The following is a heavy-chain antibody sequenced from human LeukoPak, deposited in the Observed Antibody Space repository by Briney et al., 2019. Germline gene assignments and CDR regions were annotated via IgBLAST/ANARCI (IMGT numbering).Heavy chain of an antibody. CDR1: GGSISTYY. Sequence: SETLSLTCTISGGSISTYYWTWIRQPPGKGLEWIGYIYHTGSTNYNPSLKSRVTMSVDTSKKQISLRLSSVTAADTAVYYCARHTYNSGWYYFDYWGQGTLVTVSS. V-gene: IGHV4-59*08. CDR2: IYHTGST. CDR3: ARHTYNSGWYYFDY. J-gene: IGHJ4*02. D-gene: IGHD6-19*01.